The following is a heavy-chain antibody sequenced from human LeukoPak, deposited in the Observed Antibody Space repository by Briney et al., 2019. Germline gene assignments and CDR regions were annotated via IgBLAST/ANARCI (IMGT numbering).Heavy chain of an antibody. V-gene: IGHV4-30-2*01. D-gene: IGHD5-12*01. J-gene: IGHJ4*02. CDR2: IYHSGGT. Sequence: PSQTLSLTCAVSGGSVSSGGYSWSWIRQPPGKGLEWIGYIYHSGGTSYYPSLKSRVTISVDRSKNQFSLKLSSVTAADTAVYYCARGGYSGFDSQYYFDYWGQGTLVTVSS. CDR3: ARGGYSGFDSQYYFDY. CDR1: GGSVSSGGYS.